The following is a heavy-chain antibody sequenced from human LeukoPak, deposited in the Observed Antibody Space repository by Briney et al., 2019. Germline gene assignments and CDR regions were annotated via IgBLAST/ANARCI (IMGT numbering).Heavy chain of an antibody. CDR2: IDDDGGST. D-gene: IGHD6-19*01. J-gene: IGHJ4*02. Sequence: GGSLRLSCAASGFTFSTDVMTWVREAPGKGLEWVSAIDDDGGSTDYADSVRGRFTISRDNSKNTLFLQMNRLRADDTALYYCARRVGGTPDYWGRGTLVTVSS. CDR1: GFTFSTDV. CDR3: ARRVGGTPDY. V-gene: IGHV3-23*01.